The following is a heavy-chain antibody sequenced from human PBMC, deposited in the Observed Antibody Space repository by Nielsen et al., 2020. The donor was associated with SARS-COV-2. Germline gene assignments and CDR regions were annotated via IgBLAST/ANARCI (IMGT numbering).Heavy chain of an antibody. D-gene: IGHD6-19*01. CDR3: ARDRFRYGYSSGWYVQRSYGMDV. CDR2: ISSSSSYI. J-gene: IGHJ6*02. V-gene: IGHV3-21*01. Sequence: WIRQPPGKGLEWVSSISSSSSYIYYADSVKGRFTISRDNAKNSLYLQMNSLRAEDTAVYYCARDRFRYGYSSGWYVQRSYGMDVWGQGTTVTVSS.